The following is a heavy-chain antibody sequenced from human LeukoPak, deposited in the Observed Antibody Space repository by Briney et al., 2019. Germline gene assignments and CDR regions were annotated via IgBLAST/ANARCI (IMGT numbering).Heavy chain of an antibody. CDR2: IYSGGST. J-gene: IGHJ4*02. Sequence: PGGSLRLSCAASGFTCSGYWRTWLRQAPGQGLEWVSVIYSGGSTYYADSVKGRFTISRDNSENTLYLQMNSLRAEDTAVYYCARSDCGGGRCYYFDYWGQGTLVTVSS. V-gene: IGHV3-53*01. D-gene: IGHD2-15*01. CDR3: ARSDCGGGRCYYFDY. CDR1: GFTCSGYW.